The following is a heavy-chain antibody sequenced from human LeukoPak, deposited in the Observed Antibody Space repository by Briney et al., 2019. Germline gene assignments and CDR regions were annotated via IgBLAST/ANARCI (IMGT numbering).Heavy chain of an antibody. Sequence: GRSLRLSCAASGFTFDDYAMHWVRQAPGKGLEWVSGISWNSGSIGYADSVKGRFTISRDNAKNSLYLQMNSLRAEDTALYYCAKRDYCSSTSCSLGAFDIWGQGTMVTLSS. CDR2: ISWNSGSI. D-gene: IGHD2-2*01. V-gene: IGHV3-9*01. J-gene: IGHJ3*02. CDR1: GFTFDDYA. CDR3: AKRDYCSSTSCSLGAFDI.